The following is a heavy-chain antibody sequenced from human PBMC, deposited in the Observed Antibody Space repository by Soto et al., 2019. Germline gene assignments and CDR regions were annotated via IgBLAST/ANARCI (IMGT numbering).Heavy chain of an antibody. V-gene: IGHV4-34*01. CDR2: INHSGST. D-gene: IGHD2-8*02. Sequence: QVQLQQWGAGLLKPSETLSLTCAVYGGSFSGYYWTWIRQPPGPGLEWIGEINHSGSTNYKPSLNVRATISVDTSKNQFSLKLTSVTGAGSAVYYCARDKITGLFDYWGQGTRVTVSS. CDR1: GGSFSGYY. J-gene: IGHJ4*02. CDR3: ARDKITGLFDY.